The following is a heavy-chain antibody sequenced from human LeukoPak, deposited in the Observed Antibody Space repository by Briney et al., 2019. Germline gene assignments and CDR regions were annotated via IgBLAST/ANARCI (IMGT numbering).Heavy chain of an antibody. V-gene: IGHV3-11*04. CDR1: GFIFSDYY. J-gene: IGHJ4*01. Sequence: GGSLRLSCAASGFIFSDYYMSWIRQAPGKGLEWVSQISSSSTTTYYADSVKGRFTISRDNSKDSLYLQVNSLRAEDTAMYYCARLSAMLRGPEPFYYFEHWGQGTLVTVSS. CDR2: ISSSSTTT. CDR3: ARLSAMLRGPEPFYYFEH. D-gene: IGHD3-10*01.